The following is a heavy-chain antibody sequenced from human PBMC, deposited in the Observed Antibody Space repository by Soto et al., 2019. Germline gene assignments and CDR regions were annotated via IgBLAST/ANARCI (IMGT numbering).Heavy chain of an antibody. V-gene: IGHV3-33*01. CDR2: IWFDGRKQ. CDR1: GFTFSASG. Sequence: QVQLVESGGGVVQPGTSLRLSCVASGFTFSASGMHWVRQTPGKGLEWAALIWFDGRKQYYAASVKGRFTVSRDNPGSTLSLQMSDLRTEDTAMYYCARDLNTGYVGDYWGQGALVVVSS. D-gene: IGHD5-12*01. CDR3: ARDLNTGYVGDY. J-gene: IGHJ4*02.